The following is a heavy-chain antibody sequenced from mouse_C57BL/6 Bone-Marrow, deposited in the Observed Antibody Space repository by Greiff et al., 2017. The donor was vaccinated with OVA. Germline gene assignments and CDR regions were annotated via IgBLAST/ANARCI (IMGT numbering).Heavy chain of an antibody. V-gene: IGHV1-64*01. CDR2: IHPNSGST. Sequence: QVQLQQPGAELVKPGASVKLSCKASGYTFTSYWMHWVKQRPGQGLEWIGMIHPNSGSTNYNEKFKSKATLTVDKSSSTAYMQLSSLTSEDSAVYYCASPGIYYDYDYAMDYWGQGTSVTVSS. CDR3: ASPGIYYDYDYAMDY. CDR1: GYTFTSYW. D-gene: IGHD2-4*01. J-gene: IGHJ4*01.